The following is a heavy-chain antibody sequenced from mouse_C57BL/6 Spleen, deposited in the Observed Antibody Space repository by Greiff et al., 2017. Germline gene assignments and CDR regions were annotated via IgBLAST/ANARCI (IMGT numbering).Heavy chain of an antibody. V-gene: IGHV14-1*01. D-gene: IGHD2-2*01. CDR1: GFNIQDYY. CDR3: TTAYGYGQVAYAMDY. CDR2: IDPEDGDT. Sequence: EVQLQQSGAELVRPGASVKLSCPASGFNIQDYYMHWVKQRPEQGLEWIGRIDPEDGDTEYAPKFQGKATMTADTSSNTAYLQLSSLTSEDTAVYYCTTAYGYGQVAYAMDYWGQGTSVTVSS. J-gene: IGHJ4*01.